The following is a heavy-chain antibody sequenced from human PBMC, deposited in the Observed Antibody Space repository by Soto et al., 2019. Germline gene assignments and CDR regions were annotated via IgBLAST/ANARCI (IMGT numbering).Heavy chain of an antibody. J-gene: IGHJ4*02. CDR1: GGTFSSYA. D-gene: IGHD3-22*01. V-gene: IGHV1-69*06. Sequence: QVQLVQSGAEVKKPGSSVNVSCKASGGTFSSYAISWVRQAPGQGLEWMGGIIPILGTANYAQKFQGRVTITADKSTSTAYMELSSLRSEDTAVYYCAREGDYYDSSGYYGFWGQGTLVTASS. CDR3: AREGDYYDSSGYYGF. CDR2: IIPILGTA.